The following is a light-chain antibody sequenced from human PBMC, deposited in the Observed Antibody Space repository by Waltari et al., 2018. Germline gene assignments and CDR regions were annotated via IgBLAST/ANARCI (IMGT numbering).Light chain of an antibody. CDR2: GAS. V-gene: IGKV3-15*01. Sequence: EIVMTQSPTTLSVSPGERVTISCRASQSVTTNLAWYQQKPGQAPRILIYGASTRATGIPARFTGSGSETEFTLTISSLQSEDSAVYFCQQYDAWPPWTFGQGTKVEIK. J-gene: IGKJ1*01. CDR3: QQYDAWPPWT. CDR1: QSVTTN.